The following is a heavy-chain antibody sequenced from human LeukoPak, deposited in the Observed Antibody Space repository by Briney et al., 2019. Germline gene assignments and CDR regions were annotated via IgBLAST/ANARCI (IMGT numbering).Heavy chain of an antibody. CDR2: IYTSGST. V-gene: IGHV4-4*07. D-gene: IGHD3-9*01. CDR3: ATNRDYDILTRQNYYYYGMDV. Sequence: SETLSLTCTVSGGSISSYYWSWIRQPAGKGLEWIGRIYTSGSTNYNPSFKSRVTMSVDTSKNQFSLKLSSVTAADTAVYYCATNRDYDILTRQNYYYYGMDVWGQGTTVTVSS. J-gene: IGHJ6*02. CDR1: GGSISSYY.